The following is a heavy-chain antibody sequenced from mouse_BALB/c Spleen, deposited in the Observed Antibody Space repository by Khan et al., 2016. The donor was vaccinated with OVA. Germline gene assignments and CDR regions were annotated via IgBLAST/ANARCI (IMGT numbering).Heavy chain of an antibody. Sequence: QVQLQQSGTELVRPGASVKLSCKASGYTFTNYWINWVKQRPGQGLEWIGNIYPSDSYTNYNQNFKDKATLTVDKSSSTAYMQLSSPTSEDSAVYYCIREGVDGSWFAYWGQGTLVTVSA. CDR1: GYTFTNYW. V-gene: IGHV1-69*02. CDR3: IREGVDGSWFAY. J-gene: IGHJ3*01. CDR2: IYPSDSYT. D-gene: IGHD2-3*01.